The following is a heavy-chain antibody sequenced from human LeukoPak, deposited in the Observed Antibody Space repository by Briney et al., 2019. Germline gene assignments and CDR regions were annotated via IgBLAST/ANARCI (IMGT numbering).Heavy chain of an antibody. Sequence: PGRSLRLSCAASGFTFSNYGMHWVRQAPGKGLEWVAFISYDGIMAFISFDGSNRHYVDSAKGRFTISRDNAKNSLYLQMNSLRAEDTAVYYCALAAAAGPYYFDYWGQGTLVTVSS. CDR2: ISYDGIMAFISFDGSNR. V-gene: IGHV3-30*03. CDR1: GFTFSNYG. D-gene: IGHD6-13*01. J-gene: IGHJ4*02. CDR3: ALAAAAGPYYFDY.